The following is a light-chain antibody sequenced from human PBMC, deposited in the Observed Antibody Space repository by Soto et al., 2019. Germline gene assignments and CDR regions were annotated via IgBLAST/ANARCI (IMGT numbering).Light chain of an antibody. CDR1: SSDIGNYKF. V-gene: IGLV2-23*01. J-gene: IGLJ3*02. CDR3: CSYAGSSTMV. CDR2: EGA. Sequence: QSALTQPAPVSGSPGQSITISCTGTSSDIGNYKFVSWYQQHPGKAPKLIIYEGAKRPSGVSNHFAGSKSGNTASLTISGLQAEDEADYYCCSYAGSSTMVFGAGTKLTVL.